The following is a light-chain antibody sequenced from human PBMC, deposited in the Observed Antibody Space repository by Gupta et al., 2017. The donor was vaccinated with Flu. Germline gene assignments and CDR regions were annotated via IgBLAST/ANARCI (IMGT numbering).Light chain of an antibody. J-gene: IGKJ5*01. Sequence: DIVMTQTPLSLSVTPGEPAPISCRSSQSLLHSNGKNYLYWYLQKPGQSPQLLIYLVSNRASGVPDRFSGSGSGTDFTLKISRVEAEDVGVYYCMQSRQTPITFGQGTQVEIK. CDR3: MQSRQTPIT. CDR2: LVS. CDR1: QSLLHSNGKNY. V-gene: IGKV2-28*01.